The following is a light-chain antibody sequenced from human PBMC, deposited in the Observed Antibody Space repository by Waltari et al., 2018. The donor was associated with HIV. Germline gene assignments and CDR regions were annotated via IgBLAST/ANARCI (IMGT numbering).Light chain of an antibody. CDR2: AAS. CDR3: QQSYSVFPT. Sequence: DIQMTQSPSSLSASTGDRITITCRASRTISTYLNWYQQKPGKAPKLLIYAASNLQSGVPSRFSGSGSGTDFTLTVVSLQPEDFATYYCQQSYSVFPTFGGGTKVEIK. CDR1: RTISTY. V-gene: IGKV1-39*01. J-gene: IGKJ4*01.